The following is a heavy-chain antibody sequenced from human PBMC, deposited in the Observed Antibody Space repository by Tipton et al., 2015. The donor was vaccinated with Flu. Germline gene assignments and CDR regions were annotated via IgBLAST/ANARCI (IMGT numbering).Heavy chain of an antibody. V-gene: IGHV1-46*01. CDR2: TNPSGGST. J-gene: IGHJ5*02. Sequence: QLVQSGAEVKKPGASVKVSCKASGYTFTSYYMHWVRQAPGQGLEWMGITNPSGGSTSYAQKFQGRVTMTRDTSTSTVYMELSSLRSEDTAVYYGAGELKTGYCSGGSCRDNWFDPWGQGTLVTVSS. CDR3: AGELKTGYCSGGSCRDNWFDP. CDR1: GYTFTSYY. D-gene: IGHD2-15*01.